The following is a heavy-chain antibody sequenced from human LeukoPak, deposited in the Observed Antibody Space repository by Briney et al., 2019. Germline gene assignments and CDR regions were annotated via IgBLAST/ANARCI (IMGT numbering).Heavy chain of an antibody. CDR3: AGHHPRNTVDF. CDR1: GGSISNYY. D-gene: IGHD2/OR15-2a*01. J-gene: IGHJ4*02. V-gene: IGHV4-59*08. Sequence: SETLSITCTVSGGSISNYYWSWIRQPPGKGLEWIGYISHSGSTNYSPSLKSRVTISLDTSKNQFSLKLSSVTAADTAVYYCAGHHPRNTVDFWGQGTLVTVPS. CDR2: ISHSGST.